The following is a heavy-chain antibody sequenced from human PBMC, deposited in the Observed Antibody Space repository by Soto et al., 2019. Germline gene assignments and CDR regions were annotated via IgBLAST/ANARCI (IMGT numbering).Heavy chain of an antibody. J-gene: IGHJ4*02. CDR1: GFSFSSYA. Sequence: EVQLVESGGGLVQPGGSLRLSCAASGFSFSSYAMNWVRQAPGKGLEWLSYISESSSNIYYADSVKGRFTISRDNAKNSLYLQMNSLRAEDTAVYYCANLFGSSWHVDYWGQGTRVTVSS. V-gene: IGHV3-48*01. D-gene: IGHD6-13*01. CDR2: ISESSSNI. CDR3: ANLFGSSWHVDY.